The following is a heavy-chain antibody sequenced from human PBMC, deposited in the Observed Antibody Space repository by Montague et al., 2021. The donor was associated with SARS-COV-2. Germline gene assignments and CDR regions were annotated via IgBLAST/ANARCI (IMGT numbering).Heavy chain of an antibody. CDR3: ARDAYYFGPGRENHGAFDP. J-gene: IGHJ5*02. D-gene: IGHD2/OR15-2a*01. Sequence: TLSLTCSVSGGSIRSGGYSWSWIRQPPGKGLEWIGYFYHSGSIYYNPSLKSRVTISVDRSKNHFSLKLTSVTAADTAVYYCARDAYYFGPGRENHGAFDPWGQGILVTVSS. V-gene: IGHV4-30-2*01. CDR2: FYHSGSI. CDR1: GGSIRSGGYS.